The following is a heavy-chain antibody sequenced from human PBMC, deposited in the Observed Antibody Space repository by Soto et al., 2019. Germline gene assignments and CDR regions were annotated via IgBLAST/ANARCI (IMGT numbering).Heavy chain of an antibody. V-gene: IGHV4-34*01. CDR1: GGSIRSYC. D-gene: IGHD6-6*01. CDR2: INHSGST. J-gene: IGHJ6*02. Sequence: SETLALTCTVSGGSIRSYCWTWIRQPPGEGLEWIGEINHSGSTNYNPSLKSRVTISVDTSKNQFSLKLSSVTAADTAVHYCARGRGSIAARWYYGMDVWGQGTTVTVSS. CDR3: ARGRGSIAARWYYGMDV.